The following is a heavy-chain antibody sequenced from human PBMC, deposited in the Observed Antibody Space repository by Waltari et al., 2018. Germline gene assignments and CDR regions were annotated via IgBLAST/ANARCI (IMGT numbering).Heavy chain of an antibody. Sequence: QVQLQESGPGLVKPSETLSLTCTVSGGSISSYYWSWIRQPPGKGLEWIGYIYTSGSTNYNPSLKSRVTISVDTSKNQFSLKRSSVTAADTAVYYCARDRGIWFGELLYAGGDYYYYMDVWGKGTTVTVSS. CDR3: ARDRGIWFGELLYAGGDYYYYMDV. CDR1: GGSISSYY. V-gene: IGHV4-4*09. J-gene: IGHJ6*03. CDR2: IYTSGST. D-gene: IGHD3-10*01.